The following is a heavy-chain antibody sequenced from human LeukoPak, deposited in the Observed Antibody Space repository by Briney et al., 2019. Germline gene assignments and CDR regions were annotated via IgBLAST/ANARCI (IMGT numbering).Heavy chain of an antibody. V-gene: IGHV4-61*10. CDR1: GGSISTGSYY. J-gene: IGHJ5*02. D-gene: IGHD4-17*01. Sequence: SETLSLTCTVSGGSISTGSYYWSWIRQPAGKGLEWIGCIYTSGSTNYNPSPKSRVTISVDMSKNHFSLKLTSVTAADTAVYYCARAGGDHPFDPWGQGALVTVSS. CDR3: ARAGGDHPFDP. CDR2: IYTSGST.